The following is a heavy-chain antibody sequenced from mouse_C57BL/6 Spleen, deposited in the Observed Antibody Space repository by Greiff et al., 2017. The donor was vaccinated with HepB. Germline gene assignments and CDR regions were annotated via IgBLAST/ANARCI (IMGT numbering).Heavy chain of an antibody. CDR2: INYDGSST. D-gene: IGHD2-10*02. Sequence: VQLKESEGGLVQPGSSMKLSCTASGFTFSDYYMAWVRQVPEKGLEWVANINYDGSSTYYLDSLKSRFIISRDNAKNILYLQMSSLKSEDTATYYCARDSIYYAMDYWGQGTSVTVSS. V-gene: IGHV5-16*01. CDR3: ARDSIYYAMDY. CDR1: GFTFSDYY. J-gene: IGHJ4*01.